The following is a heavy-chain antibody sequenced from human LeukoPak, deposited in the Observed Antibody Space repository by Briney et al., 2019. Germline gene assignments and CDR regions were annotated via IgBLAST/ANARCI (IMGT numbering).Heavy chain of an antibody. CDR1: GFTFRSYG. V-gene: IGHV3-33*01. CDR3: ASDGIAVDRGIGYFDY. J-gene: IGHJ4*02. Sequence: GGSLRLSCAASGFTFRSYGMHWVRQAPAKGLEWVAVIWYDGSNKYYADSVKGRFTISRDNSENTLYLRMNSLRAEDTALYYCASDGIAVDRGIGYFDYWGQGTLVTVSS. CDR2: IWYDGSNK. D-gene: IGHD6-13*01.